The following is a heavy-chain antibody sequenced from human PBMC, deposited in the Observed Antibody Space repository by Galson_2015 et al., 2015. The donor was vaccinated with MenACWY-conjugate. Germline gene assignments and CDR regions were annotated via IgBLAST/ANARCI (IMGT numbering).Heavy chain of an antibody. CDR1: GFSLSTSGVG. Sequence: PALVKPTQTLTLTCTFSGFSLSTSGVGVGWIRQPPGRALEWLALIYWDDDKRYSPSLRSRLTITKDTSKNHVVLTMTNMDPVDTATYYCSRTGATPGDYWGQGTLVTVSS. D-gene: IGHD2-15*01. V-gene: IGHV2-5*02. CDR2: IYWDDDK. CDR3: SRTGATPGDY. J-gene: IGHJ4*02.